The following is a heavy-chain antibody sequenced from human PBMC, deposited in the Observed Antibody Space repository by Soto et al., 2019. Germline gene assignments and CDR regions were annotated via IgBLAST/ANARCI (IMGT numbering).Heavy chain of an antibody. Sequence: QLVETGGGLIQPGTSLTLSCAASGFSVSRNYMTWVRQAPGKGLEWVSFVYSGGATFYADCVKGRFILSRDDSQNTMYLQMNNLRAEDTAVYYCARVPGRLWGRGCLVTVAS. CDR2: VYSGGAT. CDR3: ARVPGRL. D-gene: IGHD3-10*01. J-gene: IGHJ4*02. CDR1: GFSVSRNY. V-gene: IGHV3-53*02.